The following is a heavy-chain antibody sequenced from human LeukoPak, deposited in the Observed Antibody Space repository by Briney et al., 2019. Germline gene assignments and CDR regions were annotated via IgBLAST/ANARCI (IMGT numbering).Heavy chain of an antibody. CDR3: ARVYSYGPRNFDY. D-gene: IGHD5-18*01. J-gene: IGHJ4*02. Sequence: AASVKVSCRASGYTFTGYYMHWVRQAPGQGLEWLGWINPNSGGTNYAQTFQGRVTMTRDTSISTAYMELSRLRSDDTAVYYCARVYSYGPRNFDYWGQGTLVTVSS. V-gene: IGHV1-2*02. CDR2: INPNSGGT. CDR1: GYTFTGYY.